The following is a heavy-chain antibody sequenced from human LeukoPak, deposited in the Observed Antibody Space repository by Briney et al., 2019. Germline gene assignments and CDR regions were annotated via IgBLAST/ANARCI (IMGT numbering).Heavy chain of an antibody. CDR1: GFTFSRYW. CDR3: ARSHYYDSSGYYYYYYGMDV. J-gene: IGHJ6*02. D-gene: IGHD3-22*01. Sequence: GGSLRLSCAASGFTFSRYWMHWVRQAPGKGLVWASRINTDGSSTSYADSVKGRFTISRDNAKNTLYLQMNSLRAEDTAVYYCARSHYYDSSGYYYYYYGMDVWGQGTTVTVSS. CDR2: INTDGSST. V-gene: IGHV3-74*01.